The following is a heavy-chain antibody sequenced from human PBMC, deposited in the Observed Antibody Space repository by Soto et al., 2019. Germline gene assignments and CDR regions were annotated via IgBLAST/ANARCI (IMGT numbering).Heavy chain of an antibody. Sequence: SETLSLTCTVSGGSISSYYWSWIRQPPGKGLEWIGYIYYSGSTNYNPSLKSRVTISVDTSKNQFSLKLSSVTAADTAVYYCASMADYDSNHFQHWGQGTLVTVSS. CDR3: ASMADYDSNHFQH. CDR2: IYYSGST. J-gene: IGHJ1*01. V-gene: IGHV4-59*01. D-gene: IGHD3-22*01. CDR1: GGSISSYY.